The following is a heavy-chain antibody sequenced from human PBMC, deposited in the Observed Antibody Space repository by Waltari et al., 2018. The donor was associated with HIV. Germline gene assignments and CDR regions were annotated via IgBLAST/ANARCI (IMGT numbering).Heavy chain of an antibody. J-gene: IGHJ4*02. V-gene: IGHV3-7*01. D-gene: IGHD6-19*01. Sequence: EVQLVESGGGLVQPGGSLRLSCAASGFTFRSSWMSWVRQAPGKGLEWVANIKQDGSEKYYVDSVKGRFTISRDNAKNSLYLQMNSLRAEDTAVYYCARLLRSGWYDYWGQGTLVTVSS. CDR3: ARLLRSGWYDY. CDR1: GFTFRSSW. CDR2: IKQDGSEK.